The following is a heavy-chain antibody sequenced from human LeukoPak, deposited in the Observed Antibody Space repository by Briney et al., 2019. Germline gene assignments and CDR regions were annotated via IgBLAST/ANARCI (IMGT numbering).Heavy chain of an antibody. D-gene: IGHD6-13*01. CDR3: ARVVGLTGYSSSWYSGYYYYMDV. V-gene: IGHV1-69*06. Sequence: SVKVSCKASGGTFSNYATSWVRQAPGQGLEWMGGIIPIFGTTNYAQKFQDRVTITADKSTSTAYMELSSLRSEDTAVYYCARVVGLTGYSSSWYSGYYYYMDVWGKGTTVTVSS. J-gene: IGHJ6*03. CDR2: IIPIFGTT. CDR1: GGTFSNYA.